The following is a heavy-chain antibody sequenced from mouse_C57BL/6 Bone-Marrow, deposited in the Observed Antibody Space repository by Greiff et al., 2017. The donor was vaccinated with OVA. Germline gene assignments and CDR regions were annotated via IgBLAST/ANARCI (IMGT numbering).Heavy chain of an antibody. CDR2: IDPSDSYT. J-gene: IGHJ2*01. D-gene: IGHD2-5*01. V-gene: IGHV1-59*01. CDR3: ARGTIVTTFDY. Sequence: QVQLKQPGAELVRPGTSVKLSCKASGYTFTSYWMHWVKQRPGQGLEWIGVIDPSDSYTNYNQKFKGKATLTVDTSSSTAYMQLSSLTSEDSAVYYCARGTIVTTFDYWGQGTTLTVSS. CDR1: GYTFTSYW.